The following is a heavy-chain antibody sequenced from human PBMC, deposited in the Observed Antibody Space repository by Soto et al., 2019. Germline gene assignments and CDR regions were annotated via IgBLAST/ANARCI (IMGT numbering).Heavy chain of an antibody. D-gene: IGHD1-20*01. V-gene: IGHV1-46*01. CDR1: GYTFTSYY. J-gene: IGHJ4*01. Sequence: ASVKVSCKASGYTFTSYYMNWVRQAPGQGLEWMGIINPSDGSARYAQKFQGRVTMTSDTSTSTVYTELSSLRSDDTAVYYCARTYNWNNHVAFDYWG. CDR3: ARTYNWNNHVAFDY. CDR2: INPSDGSA.